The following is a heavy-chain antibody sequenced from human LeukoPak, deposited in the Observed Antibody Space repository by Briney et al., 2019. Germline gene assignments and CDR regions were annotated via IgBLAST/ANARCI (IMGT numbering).Heavy chain of an antibody. CDR3: ARDASSKLFDY. V-gene: IGHV3-48*01. CDR2: ISSSSSTI. CDR1: GFTFSSYA. J-gene: IGHJ4*02. D-gene: IGHD4-11*01. Sequence: GGSLRLSCAASGFTFSSYAMHWVRQAPGKGLEWVSYISSSSSTIYYADSVKGRFTISRDNAKNSLYLQMNSLRAEDTAVYYCARDASSKLFDYWGQGTLVTVSS.